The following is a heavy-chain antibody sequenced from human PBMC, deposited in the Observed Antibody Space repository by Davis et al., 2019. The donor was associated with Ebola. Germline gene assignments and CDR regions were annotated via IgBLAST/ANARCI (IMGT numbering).Heavy chain of an antibody. J-gene: IGHJ4*02. V-gene: IGHV3-7*01. CDR3: ARALGGEDD. CDR1: GFSFSTYG. CDR2: IKQDGSEK. Sequence: GGSLRLSCAASGFSFSTYGMHWVRQAPGKGLEWVANIKQDGSEKYYVDSVKGRFTVSRDNAKNSLYLQMNSLRAEDTAVYYCARALGGEDDWGQGTLVTVSS. D-gene: IGHD3-16*01.